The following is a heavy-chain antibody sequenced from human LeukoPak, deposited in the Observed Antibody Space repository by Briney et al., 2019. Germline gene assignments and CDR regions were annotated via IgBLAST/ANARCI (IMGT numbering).Heavy chain of an antibody. J-gene: IGHJ4*02. CDR3: ARSSGSQYSGSYLDY. CDR1: GFTFSSYW. CDR2: IKQDGSEK. Sequence: PGGSLRLSCAASGFTFSSYWMSWVRQAPGKGLEWVANIKQDGSEKYYVDSVKGRFTISRDNAKNSLYLQMNSLRAEDTAVYYCARSSGSQYSGSYLDYWGQGTLVTVSS. V-gene: IGHV3-7*01. D-gene: IGHD1-26*01.